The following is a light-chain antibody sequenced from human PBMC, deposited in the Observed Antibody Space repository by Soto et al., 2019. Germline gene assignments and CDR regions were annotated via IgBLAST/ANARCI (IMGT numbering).Light chain of an antibody. J-gene: IGLJ2*01. V-gene: IGLV2-14*02. CDR3: SSYTSTNHVV. CDR2: EVN. CDR1: SSNVGSYKL. Sequence: QSALTQPASVSGSPGQSITISCTGTSSNVGSYKLVSWYQQHPGKAPKLMIFEVNKRPSGVSNRFSGSKSGNTASLTISGLQAEDETDYYCSSYTSTNHVVFGGGTKVTVL.